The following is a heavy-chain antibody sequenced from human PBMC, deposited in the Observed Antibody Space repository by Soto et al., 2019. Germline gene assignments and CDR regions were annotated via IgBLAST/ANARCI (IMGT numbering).Heavy chain of an antibody. V-gene: IGHV1-46*01. Sequence: GASVKVSCKASGYTFTSYYMHWVRQAPGQGLEWMGIINPSGGSTSYAQKFQGRVTMTRDTSTSTVYMELSSLRSEDTAVYYCARTYCCCDCPPSGYFQHWGQGTLVTVSS. D-gene: IGHD2-21*02. J-gene: IGHJ1*01. CDR2: INPSGGST. CDR1: GYTFTSYY. CDR3: ARTYCCCDCPPSGYFQH.